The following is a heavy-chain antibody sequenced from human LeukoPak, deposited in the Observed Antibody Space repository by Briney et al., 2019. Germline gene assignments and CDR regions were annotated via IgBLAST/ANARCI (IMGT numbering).Heavy chain of an antibody. CDR2: IKGSGSFT. V-gene: IGHV3-23*01. CDR3: ARDPNGDYIGAFDF. J-gene: IGHJ3*01. CDR1: GFTFSNAW. Sequence: GGSLRLSCAASGFTFSNAWMSWVRQAPGKGLEWVSAIKGSGSFTKYADSVTGRFTISRDNSKNMLYLQMSSLTADDTAIYYCARDPNGDYIGAFDFGGQGTTVTVSS. D-gene: IGHD4-17*01.